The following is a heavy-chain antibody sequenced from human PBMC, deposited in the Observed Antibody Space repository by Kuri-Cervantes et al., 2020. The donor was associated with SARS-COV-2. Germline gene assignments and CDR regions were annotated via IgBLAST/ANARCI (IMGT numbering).Heavy chain of an antibody. CDR2: ISYDGSNK. D-gene: IGHD2-2*03. CDR3: ARDEGMGIVVRETAGPRFYYYGMDV. CDR1: GFTFSSYA. J-gene: IGHJ6*02. Sequence: GGSLRLSCAASGFTFSSYAMHWVRQAPGKGLEWVAVISYDGSNKYYAGSVKGRFTISRDNSKNTLYLQMNSLRAEDTAVYYCARDEGMGIVVRETAGPRFYYYGMDVWGQGTTVTVSS. V-gene: IGHV3-30-3*01.